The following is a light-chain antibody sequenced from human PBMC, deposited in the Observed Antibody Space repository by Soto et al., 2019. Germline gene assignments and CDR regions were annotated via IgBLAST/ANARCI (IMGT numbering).Light chain of an antibody. Sequence: DTVLIQSPATLSLSPGERATLSCRASHTVANFLAWYQHKPGQAPRLLIYDVSNRATGIPARFSGSGSGTDFTLTISSLEPDEFAVYYCQQRSNWPPTVGGGTNVEI. V-gene: IGKV3-11*01. CDR2: DVS. CDR3: QQRSNWPPT. J-gene: IGKJ4*01. CDR1: HTVANF.